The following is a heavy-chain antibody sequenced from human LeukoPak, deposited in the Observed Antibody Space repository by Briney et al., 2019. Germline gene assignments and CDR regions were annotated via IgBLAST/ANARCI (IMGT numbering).Heavy chain of an antibody. CDR1: GFTFSSYE. Sequence: GGSLRLSCEASGFTFSSYEMNWVRQAPGKGLEWVSYIGTGDNKHYADSLKGRFTTSRDDAKNSLYLQMNSLKADDTAVYYCARERINCRGDCYDYWGQGTLVTVSS. CDR2: IGTGDNK. V-gene: IGHV3-48*03. CDR3: ARERINCRGDCYDY. J-gene: IGHJ4*02. D-gene: IGHD2-15*01.